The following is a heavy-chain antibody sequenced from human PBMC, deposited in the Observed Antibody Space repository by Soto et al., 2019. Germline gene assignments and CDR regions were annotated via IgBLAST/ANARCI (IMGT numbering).Heavy chain of an antibody. J-gene: IGHJ4*02. CDR2: IDPSDSYT. Sequence: PGESLKISCKGSGYSFTSYWISWVRQMPWKGLEWMGRIDPSDSYTNYSPSFQGHVTISADKSISTAYLQWSSLKASDTAMYYCAREDIVVVPAARPIDYWGQGTLVTVSS. D-gene: IGHD2-2*01. CDR1: GYSFTSYW. CDR3: AREDIVVVPAARPIDY. V-gene: IGHV5-10-1*01.